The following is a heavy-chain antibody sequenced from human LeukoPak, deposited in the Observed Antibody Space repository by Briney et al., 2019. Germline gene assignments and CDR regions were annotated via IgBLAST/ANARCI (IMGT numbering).Heavy chain of an antibody. CDR2: FWYARRIQ. D-gene: IGHD6-13*01. CDR1: GFTFSSYG. CDR3: ARDIAAAFDY. Sequence: GGPLRLSCAAPGFTFSSYGMPWVRQAPGKGLKWVAVFWYARRIQYSADSVKGRFTISRDNSKNTLYLQMNSLRAEHTAVYYCARDIAAAFDYWGQGTLVTVSS. V-gene: IGHV3-33*01. J-gene: IGHJ4*02.